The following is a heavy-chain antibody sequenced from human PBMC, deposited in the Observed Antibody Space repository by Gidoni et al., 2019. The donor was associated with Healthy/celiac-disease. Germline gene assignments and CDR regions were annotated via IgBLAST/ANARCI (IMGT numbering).Heavy chain of an antibody. CDR3: AKEIGVLWFGELSYYFDY. D-gene: IGHD3-10*01. CDR1: GFTFSSYA. V-gene: IGHV3-23*04. J-gene: IGHJ4*02. Sequence: EVQLVESGGGLVQPGGSLRLSCAASGFTFSSYAMSWVRQAPGKGLEWVSAISGSGGSTYYADSVKGRFTISRDNSKNTLYLQMNSLRAEDTAVYYCAKEIGVLWFGELSYYFDYWGQGTLVTVSS. CDR2: ISGSGGST.